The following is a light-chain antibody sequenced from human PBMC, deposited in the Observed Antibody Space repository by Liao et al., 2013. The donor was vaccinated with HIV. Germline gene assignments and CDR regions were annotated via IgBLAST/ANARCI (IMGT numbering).Light chain of an antibody. CDR2: QDT. CDR3: QAWDSSTDYV. CDR1: KLGDKY. V-gene: IGLV3-1*01. Sequence: SYELTQPSSVSVSPGQTASITCSGDKLGDKYACWYQQKPGQSPVLVIYQDTKRPSGIPERFSGSNSGNTATLTISGTQAMDEADYYCQAWDSSTDYVFGTGTTVTVL. J-gene: IGLJ1*01.